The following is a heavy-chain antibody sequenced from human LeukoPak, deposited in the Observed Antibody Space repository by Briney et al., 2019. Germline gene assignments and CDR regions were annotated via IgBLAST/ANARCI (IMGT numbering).Heavy chain of an antibody. J-gene: IGHJ4*02. CDR3: ARTRSGQYDY. V-gene: IGHV3-9*01. CDR2: ISWNSGSI. D-gene: IGHD1/OR15-1a*01. CDR1: GFTFDDYA. Sequence: PGGSLRLSCAASGFTFDDYAMHWVRQAPGKGLEWVSGISWNSGSIGYADSVKGRFTISRDNAKNSLYLQMNSLRAEDTAVYYCARTRSGQYDYWGQGTLVTVSS.